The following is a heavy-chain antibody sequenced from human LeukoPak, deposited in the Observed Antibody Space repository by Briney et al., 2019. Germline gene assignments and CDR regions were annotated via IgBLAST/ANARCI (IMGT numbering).Heavy chain of an antibody. CDR2: ISGSGGST. Sequence: GGSLRLSCAASGFIFSSYAMSWVRQAPGKGLEWVSAISGSGGSTYYADSVKGRFTISRDNSKNTLYLQMNSLRAEDTAVYYCAKRVYGDYEVPFDYWGQGTLVTVSS. CDR3: AKRVYGDYEVPFDY. CDR1: GFIFSSYA. V-gene: IGHV3-23*01. D-gene: IGHD4-17*01. J-gene: IGHJ4*02.